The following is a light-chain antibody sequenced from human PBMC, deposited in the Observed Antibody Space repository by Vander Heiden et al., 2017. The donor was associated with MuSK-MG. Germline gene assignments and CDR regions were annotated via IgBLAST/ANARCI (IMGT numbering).Light chain of an antibody. J-gene: IGLJ1*01. CDR2: EVS. Sequence: QSALTPPASVSGSPGQSITISCTGTSSDVGGYNYVSWYQQHPGKAPKLMIYEVSNRPSGVSNRFSGSKSGNTASLTISGLQAEDEADYYCSSYTRSSTRVFGTGTKVT. V-gene: IGLV2-14*01. CDR1: SSDVGGYNY. CDR3: SSYTRSSTRV.